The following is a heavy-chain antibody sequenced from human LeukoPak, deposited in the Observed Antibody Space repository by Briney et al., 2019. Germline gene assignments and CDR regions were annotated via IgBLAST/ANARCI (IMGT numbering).Heavy chain of an antibody. CDR3: ARDSAGNQYSSGNFDL. Sequence: GGSLRLSCAASGFTFSSYSMNWVRQAPGKGLEWVSVLYAGGESYYADSVLGWFTISRDNSNNTVFLEMNSLTADDTAVYFCARDSAGNQYSSGNFDLWGQGTLVTVSS. V-gene: IGHV3-53*01. CDR2: LYAGGES. D-gene: IGHD3-10*01. CDR1: GFTFSSYS. J-gene: IGHJ4*02.